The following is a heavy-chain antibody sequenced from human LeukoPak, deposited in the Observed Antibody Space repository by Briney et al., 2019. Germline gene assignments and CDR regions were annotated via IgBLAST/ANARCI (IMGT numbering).Heavy chain of an antibody. J-gene: IGHJ4*02. CDR2: IYYSGST. D-gene: IGHD3-22*01. CDR1: GGSISSSSYS. V-gene: IGHV4-39*07. Sequence: SETLSLTCTVSGGSISSSSYSWGWIRQPPGKGLEWIGSIYYSGSTYYNPSLKSRVTISVDTSKNQFSLKLSSVTAADTAVYYCARGLMDYYDSSGYYFYWGQGTLVTVSS. CDR3: ARGLMDYYDSSGYYFY.